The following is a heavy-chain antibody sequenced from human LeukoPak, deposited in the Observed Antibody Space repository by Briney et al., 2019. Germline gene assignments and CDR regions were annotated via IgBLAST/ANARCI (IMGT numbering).Heavy chain of an antibody. V-gene: IGHV4-39*07. CDR2: IFNSGST. CDR3: ASGEWLRLDS. Sequence: SETLSLTCTVSGGSISSSSYYWGWIRQPPGKGLEWIGSIFNSGSTYYKPSLKSRVTISVDVSRNQFSLKLSSVTAADTAVYYCASGEWLRLDSWGQGTLVTVSS. J-gene: IGHJ4*02. CDR1: GGSISSSSYY. D-gene: IGHD5-12*01.